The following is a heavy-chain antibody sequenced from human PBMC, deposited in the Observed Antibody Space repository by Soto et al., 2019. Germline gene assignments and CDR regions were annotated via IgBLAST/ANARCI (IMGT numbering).Heavy chain of an antibody. J-gene: IGHJ1*01. V-gene: IGHV4-39*01. D-gene: IGHD4-17*01. CDR1: GGSISSSSYY. CDR3: ARLGLPSYGRAAY. Sequence: QLQLQESGPGLVKPSETLSLTCTVSGGSISSSSYYWGWIRQPPGKGLQWIGNIHYVGSPYYNPSLKSRVTISLDTSKTRFSLRLSSVTAADTAVYYCARLGLPSYGRAAYWGQGTLVTVSS. CDR2: IHYVGSP.